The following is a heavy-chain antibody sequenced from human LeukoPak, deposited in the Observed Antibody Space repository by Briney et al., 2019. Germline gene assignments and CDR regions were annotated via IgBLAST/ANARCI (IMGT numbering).Heavy chain of an antibody. V-gene: IGHV3-30*18. CDR2: ISYDGSNK. J-gene: IGHJ6*02. CDR1: GITLSNYG. CDR3: AKTLGIVVVPAAHYYYYGMDV. Sequence: GGSLRLSCAVSGITLSNYGMSWVRQAPGKGLEWVAVISYDGSNKYYADSVKGRFTISRDNSKNTLYLQMNSLRAEDTAVYYCAKTLGIVVVPAAHYYYYGMDVWGQGTTVTVSS. D-gene: IGHD2-2*03.